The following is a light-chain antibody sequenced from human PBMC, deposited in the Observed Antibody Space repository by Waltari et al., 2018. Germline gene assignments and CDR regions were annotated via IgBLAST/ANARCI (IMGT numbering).Light chain of an antibody. Sequence: QSALTQPASVSGSPGQSITISCTGTSSDVGGYNFVSWYQQHPGKAPQLMLYEVTNRPSGVSYRFSGSKSGNTASLTISGLQVEDEADYYCTSYTSTSTLVFGGGTKLTVL. CDR3: TSYTSTSTLV. J-gene: IGLJ2*01. CDR1: SSDVGGYNF. V-gene: IGLV2-14*01. CDR2: EVT.